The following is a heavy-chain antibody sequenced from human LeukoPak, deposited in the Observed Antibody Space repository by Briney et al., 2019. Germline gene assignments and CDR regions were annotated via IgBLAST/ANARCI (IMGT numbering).Heavy chain of an antibody. Sequence: SETLSLTCTVSGGSISSYYWSRIRQPPGKGLEWIGYIYTSGSTNYNPSLKSRVTISVDTSKNQFSLKLSSVTAADTAVYYCARLGGGNWNDGTFDYWGQGTLVTVSS. V-gene: IGHV4-4*09. CDR2: IYTSGST. D-gene: IGHD1-1*01. CDR3: ARLGGGNWNDGTFDY. J-gene: IGHJ4*02. CDR1: GGSISSYY.